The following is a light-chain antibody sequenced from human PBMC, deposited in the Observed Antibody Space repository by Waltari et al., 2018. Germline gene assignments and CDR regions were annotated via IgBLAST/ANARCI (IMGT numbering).Light chain of an antibody. J-gene: IGLJ2*01. CDR2: EDT. CDR3: QAWHRSNGV. Sequence: SYELTQPPSVSVSPGQPASITCSGDNFQNKYTSWYLLRPGQSPVLVIYEDTKRPSGITERFSASNSGNTATLTISGTQAIDEADYYCQAWHRSNGVFGGGTKLTVL. CDR1: NFQNKY. V-gene: IGLV3-1*01.